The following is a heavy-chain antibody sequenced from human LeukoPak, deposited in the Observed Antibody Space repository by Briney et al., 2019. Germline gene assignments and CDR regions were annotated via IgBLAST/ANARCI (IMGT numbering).Heavy chain of an antibody. CDR1: GGSISSYY. V-gene: IGHV4-59*12. D-gene: IGHD1-1*01. CDR3: TEERAGTTVDY. Sequence: PSETLSLTCTVSGGSISSYYWSWIRQPPGKGLEWIGYIYYSGSTNYNPSLKSRVTISVDTSKNQFSLNLSSVTAADTAVYYCTEERAGTTVDYWGQGTLVTVSS. CDR2: IYYSGST. J-gene: IGHJ4*02.